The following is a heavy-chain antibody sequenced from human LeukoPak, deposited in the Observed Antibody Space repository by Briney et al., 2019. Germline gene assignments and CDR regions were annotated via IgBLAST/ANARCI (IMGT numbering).Heavy chain of an antibody. CDR3: AREGNDYYYDQ. D-gene: IGHD3-16*01. CDR2: ISGSGGST. CDR1: GFTFSSYA. Sequence: GGSLRLSCAASGFTFSSYAMSWVRQAPGKRLEWVSAISGSGGSTYYADSVKGRFTISRDNAKNSLYLQVASLRGDDTATYYCAREGNDYYYDQWGQGTLVTVSP. V-gene: IGHV3-23*01. J-gene: IGHJ4*02.